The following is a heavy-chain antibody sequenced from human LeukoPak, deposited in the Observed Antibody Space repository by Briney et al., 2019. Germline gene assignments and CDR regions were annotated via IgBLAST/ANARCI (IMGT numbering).Heavy chain of an antibody. CDR1: GFTFSDYY. CDR3: ARDDGYALDI. V-gene: IGHV3-11*04. Sequence: GGSLRLSCAASGFTFSDYYMNWIRQAPGKGLEWVSYIRSSSGTVYYADSVKGRFTISTDNAKNSLYLQMNSLRAEDTALYYCARDDGYALDIWGQGTMVTVSS. CDR2: IRSSSGTV. J-gene: IGHJ3*02. D-gene: IGHD6-25*01.